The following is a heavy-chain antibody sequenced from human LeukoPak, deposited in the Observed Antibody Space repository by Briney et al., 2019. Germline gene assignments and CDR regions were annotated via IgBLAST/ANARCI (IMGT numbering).Heavy chain of an antibody. D-gene: IGHD1-26*01. J-gene: IGHJ3*02. V-gene: IGHV3-64*01. CDR1: GFTFSSYA. CDR2: ISSNGGST. CDR3: ARGGGSGSYKEGAFDI. Sequence: GGSLRLSCAASGFTFSSYAMHWVRQAPGKGLEYVSAISSNGGSTYYANSVKGRFTISRDNSKNTLYLQMGSLRAEDMAVYYCARGGGSGSYKEGAFDIWGQGTMVTVSS.